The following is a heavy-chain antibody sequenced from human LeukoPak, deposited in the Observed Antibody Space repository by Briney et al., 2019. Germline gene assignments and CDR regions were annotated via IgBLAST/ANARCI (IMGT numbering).Heavy chain of an antibody. CDR2: ISAYNGNT. V-gene: IGHV1-18*01. CDR1: GYTFTSYG. J-gene: IGHJ6*02. Sequence: ASVKVSCKASGYTFTSYGISWVRQAPGQGREWMGWISAYNGNTNYAQKLQGRVTMTTDTSTSTAYMELRSLRSDDTAVYYCARDWPAYYDFWSGYSDPHGMDVWGQGTTVTVSS. D-gene: IGHD3-3*01. CDR3: ARDWPAYYDFWSGYSDPHGMDV.